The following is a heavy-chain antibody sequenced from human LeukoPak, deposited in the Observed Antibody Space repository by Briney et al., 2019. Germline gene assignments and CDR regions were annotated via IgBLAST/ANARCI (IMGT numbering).Heavy chain of an antibody. V-gene: IGHV4-61*02. CDR2: IYTSGST. CDR1: GGSISGGSYY. J-gene: IGHJ4*02. CDR3: ARGVAFHSGWYD. Sequence: PSETLSLTCTVSGGSISGGSYYWSWIRQPAGKGLEWIGRIYTSGSTNYNPSLKSRVTISVDTSKNQFSLKLSSVTAADTAVYYCARGVAFHSGWYDWGQGTLVTVSS. D-gene: IGHD6-19*01.